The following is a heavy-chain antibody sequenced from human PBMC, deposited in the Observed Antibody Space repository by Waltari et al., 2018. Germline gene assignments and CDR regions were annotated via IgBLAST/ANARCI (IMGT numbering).Heavy chain of an antibody. J-gene: IGHJ2*01. CDR3: ASSWYWYFDL. Sequence: EVQLVESGGGLVQPGGSLRLSCAAAGFTFSSYWMSWVRQAPGRGLEWVANIKQAGSEKYYVDSVKCRFTISRDNAKNSLYLQMNSLRAEDTAVYYCASSWYWYFDLWGRGTLVTVSS. V-gene: IGHV3-7*01. D-gene: IGHD6-13*01. CDR2: IKQAGSEK. CDR1: GFTFSSYW.